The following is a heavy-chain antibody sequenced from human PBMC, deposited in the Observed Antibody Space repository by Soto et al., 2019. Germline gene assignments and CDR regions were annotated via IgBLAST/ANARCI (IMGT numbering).Heavy chain of an antibody. Sequence: ASVKVSCKASGGSFSSYAISWVRQAPGQGLEWMGIINPSGGSTSYAQKFQGRVTMTRDMYTSTVYMELSSLRAEGTAVYYCARSDVDTGMVGAFDIWGQGTMVNVSS. D-gene: IGHD5-18*01. CDR3: ARSDVDTGMVGAFDI. CDR1: GGSFSSYA. J-gene: IGHJ3*02. CDR2: INPSGGST. V-gene: IGHV1-46*01.